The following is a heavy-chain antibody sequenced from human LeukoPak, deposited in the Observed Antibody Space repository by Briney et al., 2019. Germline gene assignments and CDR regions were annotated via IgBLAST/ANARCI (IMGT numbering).Heavy chain of an antibody. V-gene: IGHV3-43*02. CDR2: ITGDGGAP. J-gene: IGHJ4*02. CDR1: GFTFDDFA. CDR3: AKGVSIDYFDY. Sequence: GGSLRLPCAASGFTFDDFAMHWVRQAPGKGLEWVSLITGDGGAPYYADSVKGRFTISRDNSKNSLYLQMNSLRTEDTALYFCAKGVSIDYFDYWGQGTLVTVSS.